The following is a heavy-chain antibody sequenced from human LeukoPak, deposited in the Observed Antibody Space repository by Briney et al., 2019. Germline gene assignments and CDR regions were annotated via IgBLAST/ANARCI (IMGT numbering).Heavy chain of an antibody. D-gene: IGHD3-16*01. CDR3: VKDFGRVRGTPDS. Sequence: GSLRLSCSASGFGFRIFTMFWVRQTSGKGPEYVLTISGSGNGFSIYYADSVKGRFTISRDDSKSILYLQMNGLRSEDTAVYYCVKDFGRVRGTPDSWGQGTLVTVSS. CDR2: ISGSGNGFSI. J-gene: IGHJ4*02. CDR1: GFGFRIFT. V-gene: IGHV3-64D*06.